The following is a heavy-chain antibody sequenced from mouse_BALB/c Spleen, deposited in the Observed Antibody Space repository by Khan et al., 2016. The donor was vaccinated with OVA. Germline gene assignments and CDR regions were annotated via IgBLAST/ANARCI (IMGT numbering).Heavy chain of an antibody. CDR2: IWSDGST. CDR3: ARHGRYFYAMDY. CDR1: GFSLTSYG. D-gene: IGHD1-1*02. J-gene: IGHJ4*01. V-gene: IGHV2-6-1*01. Sequence: QVQLKQSGPGLVAPSQSLSITCTISGFSLTSYGVHWVRQPPGKGLEWLVVIWSDGSTTYNSALKSRLSISKDNSKSQVFLKMNSLQTDDTAMYYCARHGRYFYAMDYWGQGTSVTVSS.